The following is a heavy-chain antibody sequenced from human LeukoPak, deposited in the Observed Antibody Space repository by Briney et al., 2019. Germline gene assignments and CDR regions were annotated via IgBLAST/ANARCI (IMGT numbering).Heavy chain of an antibody. J-gene: IGHJ3*02. Sequence: ASVKVSCKASGYSFDRYGISWVRQAPGQVLEWLGWIGAFNGNTNYAQNLQGRVTMTADTSTTTAYMELWSLSSDDTAVYYCAWDFLSYDGSENHFEDTFDIWGQGTMVTVSS. CDR1: GYSFDRYG. CDR3: AWDFLSYDGSENHFEDTFDI. V-gene: IGHV1-18*01. CDR2: IGAFNGNT. D-gene: IGHD3-22*01.